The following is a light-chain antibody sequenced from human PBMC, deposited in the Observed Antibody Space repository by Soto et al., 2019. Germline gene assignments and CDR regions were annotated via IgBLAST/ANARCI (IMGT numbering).Light chain of an antibody. CDR2: GAF. Sequence: EIVLTQSPATLSVSPGERATLAVMASPSVTNYLAWYQQKPGQPPRLLIYGAFNRAAGIPARFSGSGPGTDFTLTISSLEPEDSAVYYCQQRNIWPPVTFGQGTRLENK. CDR1: PSVTNY. J-gene: IGKJ5*01. V-gene: IGKV3D-11*02. CDR3: QQRNIWPPVT.